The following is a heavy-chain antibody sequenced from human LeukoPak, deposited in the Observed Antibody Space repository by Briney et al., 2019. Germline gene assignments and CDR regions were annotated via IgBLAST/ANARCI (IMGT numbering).Heavy chain of an antibody. J-gene: IGHJ4*02. Sequence: PGGSLRLSCAASGFIFSTYGMHWVRQAPGKGLEWVAVIFSDGYTKYYAGSVKDRFTISRDSSKNTLYLHINSLIPGDTGVYYCARASGPFDFWGQGTLLTVSS. CDR3: ARASGPFDF. D-gene: IGHD3-10*01. CDR1: GFIFSTYG. CDR2: IFSDGYTK. V-gene: IGHV3-33*01.